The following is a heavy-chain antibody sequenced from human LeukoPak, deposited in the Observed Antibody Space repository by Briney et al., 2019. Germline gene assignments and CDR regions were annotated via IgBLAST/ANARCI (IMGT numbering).Heavy chain of an antibody. Sequence: EGSLRLSCAASGFTFSDYPMNWVRQAPGKGLEWIANIRGSGSGSGSGVYYADSVRGRFTISRDDAKNSLFLQMNSLRADDTAFYYCARDDKWGFDYWGQGALVTVSS. J-gene: IGHJ4*02. D-gene: IGHD7-27*01. CDR2: IRGSGSGSGSGV. CDR3: ARDDKWGFDY. V-gene: IGHV3-48*04. CDR1: GFTFSDYP.